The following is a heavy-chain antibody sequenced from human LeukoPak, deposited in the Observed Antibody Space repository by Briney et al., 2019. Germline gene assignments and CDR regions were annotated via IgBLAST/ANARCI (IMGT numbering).Heavy chain of an antibody. J-gene: IGHJ3*02. CDR1: GGTFISYA. V-gene: IGHV1-69*04. Sequence: ASVKVSCKASGGTFISYAISWVRQAPGQGLEWMGRIIPILGIANYAQKFQGRVTITADKSTSTAYMELSSLRSEDTAVYYCASGVIAAAGTSAFDIWGQGTMVTVSS. D-gene: IGHD6-13*01. CDR3: ASGVIAAAGTSAFDI. CDR2: IIPILGIA.